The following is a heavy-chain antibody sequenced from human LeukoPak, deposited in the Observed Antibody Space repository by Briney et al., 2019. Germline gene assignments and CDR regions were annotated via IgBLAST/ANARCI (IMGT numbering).Heavy chain of an antibody. CDR2: IKEDGSTK. CDR3: GRIGYSSSSYDY. V-gene: IGHV3-7*01. J-gene: IGHJ4*02. D-gene: IGHD6-6*01. CDR1: GFTFSNYW. Sequence: GGSLRLSCAASGFTFSNYWMSWVRQAPGKGLEWVANIKEDGSTKYYVDSVKGRFTISRANAKNSVYLQISSLRVEDTAVYYCGRIGYSSSSYDYWGQGTLVTVSS.